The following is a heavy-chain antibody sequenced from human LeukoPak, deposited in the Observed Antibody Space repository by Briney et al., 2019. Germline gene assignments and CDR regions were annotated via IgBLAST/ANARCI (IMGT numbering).Heavy chain of an antibody. J-gene: IGHJ4*02. V-gene: IGHV3-23*01. D-gene: IGHD1-26*01. Sequence: GGSLRLSCAASGFTFSSYAMSWVRQAPGKGLEWVSAISGSGGSTYYADSVKGRFTISRDNSKNTLYLQMNSLRAEDTALYYCARTIVGATRYFDYWGQGTLVTVSS. CDR1: GFTFSSYA. CDR3: ARTIVGATRYFDY. CDR2: ISGSGGST.